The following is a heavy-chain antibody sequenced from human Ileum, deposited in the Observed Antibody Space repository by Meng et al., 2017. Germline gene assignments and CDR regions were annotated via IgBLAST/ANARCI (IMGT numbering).Heavy chain of an antibody. J-gene: IGHJ4*02. CDR3: VRGPARETHDFDY. CDR2: IHHSGRT. CDR1: WWSFTYYY. V-gene: IGHV4-34*02. Sequence: VPLQHWGEGQLKPYETLSLTCPVFWWSFTYYYWSCVRQSPGKGLGWIGQIHHSGRTNYKSSLERRVTISVDTSKSQFSLKLTSVTAADTAMYYCVRGPARETHDFDYWGQGALVTVSS. D-gene: IGHD1-26*01.